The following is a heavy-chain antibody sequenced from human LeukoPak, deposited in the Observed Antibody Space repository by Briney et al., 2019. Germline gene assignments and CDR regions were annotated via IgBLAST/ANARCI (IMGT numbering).Heavy chain of an antibody. D-gene: IGHD6-19*01. Sequence: GGSLRLSCAASGFTFSTYSMNWVRQAPGKGLEWVSSISSRSNYAYYANSVKGRFTISRDNAKNSLYLQMNSLRAEDTAVYYCARVGIKYSSGWYDRNWYFDLWGRGTLVTVSS. CDR1: GFTFSTYS. CDR3: ARVGIKYSSGWYDRNWYFDL. V-gene: IGHV3-21*01. CDR2: ISSRSNYA. J-gene: IGHJ2*01.